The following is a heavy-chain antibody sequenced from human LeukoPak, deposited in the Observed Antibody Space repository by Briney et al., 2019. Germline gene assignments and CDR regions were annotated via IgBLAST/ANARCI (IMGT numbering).Heavy chain of an antibody. CDR1: GYTFSSYG. J-gene: IGHJ3*02. CDR3: ARVAGSSSPNDAFDI. CDR2: ISAYNGNT. Sequence: ASVKVSCKAYGYTFSSYGISWVRQAPGQGLGWMGWISAYNGNTNYAQKLQGRVTMTTDTSTSTAYMELRSLRSDDTAVYYCARVAGSSSPNDAFDIWGQGTMVTVSS. V-gene: IGHV1-18*01. D-gene: IGHD6-6*01.